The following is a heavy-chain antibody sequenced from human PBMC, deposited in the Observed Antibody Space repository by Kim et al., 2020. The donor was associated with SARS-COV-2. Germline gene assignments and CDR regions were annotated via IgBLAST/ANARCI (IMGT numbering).Heavy chain of an antibody. J-gene: IGHJ4*02. CDR1: GFTFGDYA. CDR2: IRSKAYGGTT. Sequence: GGSLRLSCTASGFTFGDYAMSWVRQAPGKGLEWVGFIRSKAYGGTTEYAASVKGRFTISRDDSKSIAYLQMNSLKTEDTAVYYCTREWPIWSGYYGAFYYLDYWGQGTLVTVSS. D-gene: IGHD3-3*01. CDR3: TREWPIWSGYYGAFYYLDY. V-gene: IGHV3-49*04.